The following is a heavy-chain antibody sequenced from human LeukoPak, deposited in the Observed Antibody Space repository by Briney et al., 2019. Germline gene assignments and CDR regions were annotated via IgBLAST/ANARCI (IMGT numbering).Heavy chain of an antibody. Sequence: ASVKVSCKASGGTFSSYAISWVRQAPGQGLEWMGGIIPIFGTANYAQKFQSRVTITADKSTSTAYMELSSLRSEDTAVYYCARSKGGSFDYYYYMDVWGKGTTVTVSS. CDR2: IIPIFGTA. CDR3: ARSKGGSFDYYYYMDV. CDR1: GGTFSSYA. J-gene: IGHJ6*03. V-gene: IGHV1-69*06. D-gene: IGHD3-10*01.